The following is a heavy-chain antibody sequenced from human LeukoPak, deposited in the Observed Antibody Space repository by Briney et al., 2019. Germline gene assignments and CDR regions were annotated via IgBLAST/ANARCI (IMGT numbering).Heavy chain of an antibody. CDR3: ARGLKFGVIGN. J-gene: IGHJ4*02. Sequence: SQTLSLTCTVSGGSISSGGFYWSWIRQHPGKGLEWIGYIYYSGSTYYNPSLKSRVTISVDTSKSQFSLKLSSVTAADTAVCYCARGLKFGVIGNWGQGTLVNVSS. V-gene: IGHV4-31*03. D-gene: IGHD3-10*01. CDR1: GGSISSGGFY. CDR2: IYYSGST.